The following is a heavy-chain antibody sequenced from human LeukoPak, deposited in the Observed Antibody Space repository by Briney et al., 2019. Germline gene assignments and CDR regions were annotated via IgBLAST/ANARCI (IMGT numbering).Heavy chain of an antibody. CDR2: SKNKDYAYST. Sequence: GGSLRLSCAASGFTFSDHHMDWVRQAPGKGLEWIGRSKNKDYAYSTVYAASVKGRFTFSRDDPKNSLYLQMNSLTTEDTAVYYCTRIFYYGTRGYYPDFWGQGTLVTVSS. J-gene: IGHJ4*02. D-gene: IGHD3-22*01. CDR3: TRIFYYGTRGYYPDF. V-gene: IGHV3-72*01. CDR1: GFTFSDHH.